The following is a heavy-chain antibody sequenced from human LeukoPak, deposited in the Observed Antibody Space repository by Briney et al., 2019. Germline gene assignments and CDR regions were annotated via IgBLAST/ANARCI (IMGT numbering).Heavy chain of an antibody. J-gene: IGHJ4*02. V-gene: IGHV4-61*02. CDR3: AKVLYYYDSSGFWNPYFDY. D-gene: IGHD3-22*01. CDR1: GGSISSGSYY. CDR2: IYTSGST. Sequence: SQTLSLTCTVPGGSISSGSYYWSWIRQPAGKGLEWIGRIYTSGSTNYNPSLKSRVTISVDTSKNQFSLKLSSVTAADTAVYYCAKVLYYYDSSGFWNPYFDYWGQGTLVTVSS.